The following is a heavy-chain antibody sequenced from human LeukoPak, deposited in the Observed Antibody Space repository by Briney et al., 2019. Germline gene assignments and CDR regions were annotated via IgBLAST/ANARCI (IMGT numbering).Heavy chain of an antibody. V-gene: IGHV4-34*01. J-gene: IGHJ3*02. Sequence: SETLSLTCTVSGGSISSYYWSWIRQPPGKGLEWIGEINHSGSTNYNPSLKSRVTISVDTSKNQFSLKLSSVTAADTAVYYCAREPSYSSSGAFDIWGQGTMVTVSS. CDR1: GGSISSYY. D-gene: IGHD6-6*01. CDR2: INHSGST. CDR3: AREPSYSSSGAFDI.